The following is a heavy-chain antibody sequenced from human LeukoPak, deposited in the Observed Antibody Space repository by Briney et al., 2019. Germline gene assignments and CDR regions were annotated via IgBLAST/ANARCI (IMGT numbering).Heavy chain of an antibody. J-gene: IGHJ4*02. Sequence: GGSLRLSCAASGFTFDDYGMSWVRQAPGKGLEWVSGINWNGGSIGYADSVKGRFTIYRDNAKNSLYLQMNSLRAEDTALYYCARGWSVAGNYYFDYWGQGTLVTVSS. CDR2: INWNGGSI. V-gene: IGHV3-20*04. CDR3: ARGWSVAGNYYFDY. CDR1: GFTFDDYG. D-gene: IGHD6-19*01.